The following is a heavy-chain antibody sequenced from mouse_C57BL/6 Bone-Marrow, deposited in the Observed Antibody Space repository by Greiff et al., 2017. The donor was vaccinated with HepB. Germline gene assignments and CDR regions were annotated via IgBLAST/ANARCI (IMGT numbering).Heavy chain of an antibody. CDR3: ARGQRGDYYGSSYEAWFAY. Sequence: LQQSGAELVRPGASVKMSCKASGYTFTSYNMHWVKQTPRQGLEWIGAIYPGNGDTSYNQKFKGKATLTVDKSSSTAYMQLSSLTSEDSAVYCCARGQRGDYYGSSYEAWFAYWGQGTLVTVSA. V-gene: IGHV1-12*01. D-gene: IGHD1-1*01. J-gene: IGHJ3*01. CDR2: IYPGNGDT. CDR1: GYTFTSYN.